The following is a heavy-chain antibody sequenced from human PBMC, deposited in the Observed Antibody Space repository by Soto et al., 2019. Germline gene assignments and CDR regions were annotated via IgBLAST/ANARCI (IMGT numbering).Heavy chain of an antibody. CDR2: ITWNSNSI. D-gene: IGHD3-9*01. V-gene: IGHV3-9*01. CDR1: GFTFDDYD. Sequence: GGSLRLSCTASGFTFDDYDMHWVRQFPGKGLEWVSTITWNSNSIAYADSVQGRFTVSRDNAKNSLYLQMNSLRCEDTPLYLCAKGPLVGLYYRDSWGQGTLVTV. J-gene: IGHJ4*02. CDR3: AKGPLVGLYYRDS.